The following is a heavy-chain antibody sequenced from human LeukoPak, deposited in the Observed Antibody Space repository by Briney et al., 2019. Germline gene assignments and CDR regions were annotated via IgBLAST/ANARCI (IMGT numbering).Heavy chain of an antibody. CDR2: ISWNSGSI. D-gene: IGHD6-6*01. V-gene: IGHV3-9*01. J-gene: IGHJ4*02. CDR1: GFTFDDYA. Sequence: PGGSLRLSCAASGFTFDDYAMHWVRQAPGKGLEWVSGISWNSGSIGYADSVKGRFTISRDNAKNSLYLQMSSLRAEDTALYYCAKDIEYSSSNYFDYWGQGTLVTVSS. CDR3: AKDIEYSSSNYFDY.